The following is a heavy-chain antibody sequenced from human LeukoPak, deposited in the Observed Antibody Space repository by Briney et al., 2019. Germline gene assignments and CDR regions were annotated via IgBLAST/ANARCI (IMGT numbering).Heavy chain of an antibody. V-gene: IGHV3-30*18. D-gene: IGHD2-21*02. J-gene: IGHJ5*02. CDR3: AKAPVGYCGGDCYPGFDP. CDR2: IPYDGSNK. CDR1: GFTFSSYG. Sequence: GGSLRLSCAASGFTFSSYGMHWVRQAPGKGLEWVAVIPYDGSNKYYADSVKGRFTISRDNSKNTLYLQMNSLRAEDTAVYYCAKAPVGYCGGDCYPGFDPWGQGTLVTVSS.